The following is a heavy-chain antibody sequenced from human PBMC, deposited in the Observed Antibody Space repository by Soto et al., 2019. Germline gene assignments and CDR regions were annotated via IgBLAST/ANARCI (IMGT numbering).Heavy chain of an antibody. CDR3: AIYSSPYSSSPHDAFDI. D-gene: IGHD6-6*01. Sequence: QVQLVQSGAEVKKPGASVKVSCKASGYTFTGYYMHWVRQAPGQGLEWMGWINPNSGGTNYAQKFQGWVTMTRDTSISTAYMELSRLRSDDTAVYYCAIYSSPYSSSPHDAFDIWGQGTMVTVSS. CDR2: INPNSGGT. J-gene: IGHJ3*02. CDR1: GYTFTGYY. V-gene: IGHV1-2*04.